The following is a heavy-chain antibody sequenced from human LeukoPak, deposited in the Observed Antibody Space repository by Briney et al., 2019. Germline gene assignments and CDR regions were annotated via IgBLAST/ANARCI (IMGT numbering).Heavy chain of an antibody. V-gene: IGHV4-61*02. J-gene: IGHJ6*03. CDR3: ARAHSGSTLDYYFHYYMDV. D-gene: IGHD1-26*01. CDR2: IYTSGST. CDR1: GGSISSGSYY. Sequence: SQTLSLTCTVSGGSISSGSYYRSWMRPPAGKGLEWIGRIYTSGSTNYNPSLKRRVTISVDTSKNQLSLKLSSVTAADTAVYYCARAHSGSTLDYYFHYYMDVWGKGTTVTVSS.